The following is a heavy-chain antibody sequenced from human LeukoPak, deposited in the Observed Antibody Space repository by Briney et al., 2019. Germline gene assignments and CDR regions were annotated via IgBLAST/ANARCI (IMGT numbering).Heavy chain of an antibody. J-gene: IGHJ5*02. V-gene: IGHV5-51*01. CDR1: GYSFTSYW. Sequence: KSGESLKISCKGSGYSFTSYWISWVRQMPGKGLEWMGIIYPGDSDTRYSPSFQGQVTISADKSISTAYLQWSSLKASDTAMYYCGRQGADCSGGSCYSWFDPWGQGTLVTVSS. CDR2: IYPGDSDT. CDR3: GRQGADCSGGSCYSWFDP. D-gene: IGHD2-15*01.